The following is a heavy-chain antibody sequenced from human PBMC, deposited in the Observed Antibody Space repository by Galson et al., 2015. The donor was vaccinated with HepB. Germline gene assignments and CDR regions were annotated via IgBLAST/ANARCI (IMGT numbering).Heavy chain of an antibody. J-gene: IGHJ4*02. CDR1: GFTFSDYY. CDR2: ISSSSSYT. Sequence: SLRLSCAASGFTFSDYYMRWIRQAPGKGLEWVSYISSSSSYTNYADSVKGRFTISRDNAKNSLYLQMNSLRAEDTAVYYCASYYSGYFYYWGQGTLVTVSS. V-gene: IGHV3-11*03. D-gene: IGHD2-21*01. CDR3: ASYYSGYFYY.